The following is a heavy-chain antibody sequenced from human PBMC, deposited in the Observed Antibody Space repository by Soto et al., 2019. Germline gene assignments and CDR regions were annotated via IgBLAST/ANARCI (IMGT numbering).Heavy chain of an antibody. V-gene: IGHV3-64D*08. J-gene: IGHJ4*02. CDR1: GFTFSSYT. D-gene: IGHD3-16*01. CDR3: VKPLYASGNSYMDFDY. CDR2: ISNDGRYI. Sequence: PGGSLRLSCSASGFTFSSYTMHWIRQAPGRGLEFVSAISNDGRYIYYADSVKGRFIISRDNSKNTLYLQMSALRVEDSAVYYCVKPLYASGNSYMDFDYWGLGVLVTVSS.